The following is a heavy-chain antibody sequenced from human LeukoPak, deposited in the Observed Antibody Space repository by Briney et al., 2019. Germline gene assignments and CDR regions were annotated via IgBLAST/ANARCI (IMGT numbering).Heavy chain of an antibody. Sequence: ASVKVSCKASGYTFTSYAMHWVRQAPGQRLEWMGWINAGNGNTKYSQKFQGRVTITRDTSASTAYMELSSLRSEDTAVYYCAREVAAAGRWFDPWGQGTLVTVSS. D-gene: IGHD6-13*01. CDR3: AREVAAAGRWFDP. CDR1: GYTFTSYA. V-gene: IGHV1-3*01. J-gene: IGHJ5*02. CDR2: INAGNGNT.